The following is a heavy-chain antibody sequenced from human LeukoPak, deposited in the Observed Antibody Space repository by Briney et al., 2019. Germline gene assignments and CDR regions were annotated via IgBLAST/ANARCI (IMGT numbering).Heavy chain of an antibody. V-gene: IGHV3-11*04. CDR1: GFTFSDYY. CDR3: ARDRIVGATTPFDY. D-gene: IGHD1-26*01. J-gene: IGHJ4*02. Sequence: PGGSLRLSCAASGFTFSDYYMSWIRQAPGKGLEWVSYISSSGSTIYYADSVKSRFTISRDNAKNSLYLQMNSLRAEDTAVYYCARDRIVGATTPFDYWGQGTLVTVSS. CDR2: ISSSGSTI.